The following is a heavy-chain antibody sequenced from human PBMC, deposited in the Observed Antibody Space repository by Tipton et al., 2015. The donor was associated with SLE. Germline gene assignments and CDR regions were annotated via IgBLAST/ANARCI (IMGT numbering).Heavy chain of an antibody. V-gene: IGHV1-2*06. Sequence: QLVQSGAEVKKPGASVKVSCKASGYTFTGYYMHWVRQAPGQGLEWMGRINPNSGGTNYAQKFQGRGTMTRDTSISTAYMELSRLRSDDTAVYYCARGTAMVGESYFDYWGQGTLVTVSS. J-gene: IGHJ4*02. CDR2: INPNSGGT. CDR3: ARGTAMVGESYFDY. CDR1: GYTFTGYY. D-gene: IGHD3-10*02.